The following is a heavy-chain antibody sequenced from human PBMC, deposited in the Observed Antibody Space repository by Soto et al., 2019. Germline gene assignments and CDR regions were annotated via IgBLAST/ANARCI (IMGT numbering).Heavy chain of an antibody. Sequence: GGSLRLSCAASGFTFSSMHWVRQAPGKGLEWVAIISYDGNNQYYLDSVEGRFTISRDNSKNTLYLQMNSLRAEDTAVYYCTKDGVAGYGMDVWGQGTTVTVSS. V-gene: IGHV3-30*18. D-gene: IGHD6-19*01. CDR1: GFTFSS. CDR2: ISYDGNNQ. CDR3: TKDGVAGYGMDV. J-gene: IGHJ6*02.